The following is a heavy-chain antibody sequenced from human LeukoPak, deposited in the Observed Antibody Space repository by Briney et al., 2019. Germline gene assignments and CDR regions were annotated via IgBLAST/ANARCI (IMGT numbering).Heavy chain of an antibody. CDR3: ASLGYSYGPTLYGMDV. CDR1: GGTFSSYA. V-gene: IGHV1-69*13. Sequence: SVKVSCKASGGTFSSYAISWVRQAPGQGLEWMGGIIPIFGTANYAQKFQGRVTITADASTSTAYMELRSLRSEDTAVYYCASLGYSYGPTLYGMDVWGKGTTVTVSS. CDR2: IIPIFGTA. J-gene: IGHJ6*04. D-gene: IGHD5-18*01.